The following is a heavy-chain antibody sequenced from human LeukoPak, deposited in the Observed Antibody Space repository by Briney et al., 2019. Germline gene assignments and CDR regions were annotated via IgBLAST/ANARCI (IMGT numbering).Heavy chain of an antibody. V-gene: IGHV4-59*08. D-gene: IGHD1-26*01. CDR1: GGSISSYY. CDR3: ARHAGSYYFGLDY. J-gene: IGHJ4*02. Sequence: PSETLSLTCTVSGGSISSYYWSWIRQPPGKGLERIGYIYYSGSTNYNPSLKSRVTISVDTSKNQFSLKLSSVTAADTAVYYCARHAGSYYFGLDYWGQGTLVTVSS. CDR2: IYYSGST.